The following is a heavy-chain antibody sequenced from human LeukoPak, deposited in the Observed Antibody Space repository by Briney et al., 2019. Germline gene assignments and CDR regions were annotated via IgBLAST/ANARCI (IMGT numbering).Heavy chain of an antibody. CDR1: GFTFSSYA. V-gene: IGHV3-23*01. Sequence: GGSLRLSCAASGFTFSSYAMSWVRQAPGKGLEWVSAISGSGGSTCYADSVKGRFTISRDNSKNTLYLQMNSLRAEDTAVYYCAKDKSVYQLPPLLGYWGQGTLVTVSS. J-gene: IGHJ4*02. D-gene: IGHD2-2*01. CDR3: AKDKSVYQLPPLLGY. CDR2: ISGSGGST.